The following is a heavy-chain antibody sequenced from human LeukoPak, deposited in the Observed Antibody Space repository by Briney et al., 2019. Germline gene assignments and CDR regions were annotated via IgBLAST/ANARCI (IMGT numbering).Heavy chain of an antibody. CDR2: INPNSGGT. J-gene: IGHJ4*02. CDR1: GYTFTGYY. V-gene: IGHV1-2*02. CDR3: ARDLDVIAAAGTGDY. D-gene: IGHD6-13*01. Sequence: ASVKVSCKASGYTFTGYYIHWVRQAPGQGLEWMGWINPNSGGTNYAQKFQSRVTMTRDTSISTAYMELSRLRSDDTAVYYCARDLDVIAAAGTGDYWGQGTLVTVSS.